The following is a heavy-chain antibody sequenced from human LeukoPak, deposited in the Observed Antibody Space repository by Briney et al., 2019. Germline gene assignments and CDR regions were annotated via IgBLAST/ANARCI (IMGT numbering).Heavy chain of an antibody. J-gene: IGHJ4*02. CDR3: ARDPMAGRNEICDY. CDR2: IWYGGSNK. D-gene: IGHD5-24*01. V-gene: IGHV3-33*01. Sequence: PGGSLRLSFAASGFTFRSYGMHWVRQAPGKGLEWVAVIWYGGSNKYYADSVKGRFTISRDNSKNTLYLRMNSMRAEDTAVYYRARDPMAGRNEICDYWGQGTLVTVSS. CDR1: GFTFRSYG.